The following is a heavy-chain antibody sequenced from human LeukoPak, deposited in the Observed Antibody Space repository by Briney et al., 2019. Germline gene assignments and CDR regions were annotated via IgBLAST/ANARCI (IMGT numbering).Heavy chain of an antibody. D-gene: IGHD3-9*01. CDR2: MNPNSGNT. Sequence: ASVKVSCKASGYTFTSYDINWVRQATGQGLEWMGWMNPNSGNTGYAQKFQGRVTMTRNTSISTAYMELSSLRSEDTAVYYCARSILRYFAFDIWGQGTMVTVSS. CDR3: ARSILRYFAFDI. J-gene: IGHJ3*02. V-gene: IGHV1-8*01. CDR1: GYTFTSYD.